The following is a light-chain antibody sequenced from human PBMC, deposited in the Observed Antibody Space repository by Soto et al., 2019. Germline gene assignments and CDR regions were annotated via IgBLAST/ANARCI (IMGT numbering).Light chain of an antibody. J-gene: IGLJ3*02. CDR3: SSLTNSNTLL. Sequence: QSALTQPASVSGSPGQSVTISCTGTRSDIGDYNYVSWYQQHPGKVPKLLIYEVNKRPSGVSNRFSGSKSANSASLTISGLQAEDEAYYYCSSLTNSNTLLFGGGTQLTVL. CDR2: EVN. V-gene: IGLV2-14*01. CDR1: RSDIGDYNY.